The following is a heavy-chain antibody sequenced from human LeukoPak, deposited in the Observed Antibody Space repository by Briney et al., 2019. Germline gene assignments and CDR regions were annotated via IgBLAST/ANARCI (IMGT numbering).Heavy chain of an antibody. V-gene: IGHV4-39*01. D-gene: IGHD4-17*01. CDR2: IYYSGST. CDR1: GGSISSSSYY. J-gene: IGHJ4*02. CDR3: ARFLLGTAGRTDYGDILDY. Sequence: SETLSLTCTVSGGSISSSSYYGGWIRQPPGKGLEWIGSIYYSGSTYYNPSLKSRVTISVDTSKNQFSLKLSSVTAADTAVYYCARFLLGTAGRTDYGDILDYWGQGTLVTVSS.